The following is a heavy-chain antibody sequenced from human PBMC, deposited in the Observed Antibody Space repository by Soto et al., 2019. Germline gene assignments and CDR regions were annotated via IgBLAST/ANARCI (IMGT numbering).Heavy chain of an antibody. J-gene: IGHJ6*02. D-gene: IGHD3-10*01. CDR1: GGSISSGGYY. Sequence: SETLSLTCTVSGGSISSGGYYWSWIRQHPGKGLERIGYIYYSGSTYYNPSLKSRVTISVDTSKNQFSLKLSSVTAADTAVYYCARETMVTSGLYYYYGMDVWGQGTTVTVSS. CDR3: ARETMVTSGLYYYYGMDV. V-gene: IGHV4-31*03. CDR2: IYYSGST.